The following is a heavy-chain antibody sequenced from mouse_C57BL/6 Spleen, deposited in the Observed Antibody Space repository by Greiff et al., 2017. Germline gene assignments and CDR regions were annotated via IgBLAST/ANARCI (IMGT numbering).Heavy chain of an antibody. V-gene: IGHV1-59*01. D-gene: IGHD2-1*01. CDR3: ARSTAIYYGNFFFDY. CDR2: IDPSDSYT. J-gene: IGHJ2*01. Sequence: QVQLQQSGAELVRPGTSVKLSCKASGYTFTSYWMHWVKQRPGQGLEWIGVIDPSDSYTNYNQKFKGKATLTVDTSSSTAYMQLSSLTSEDSAVYYWARSTAIYYGNFFFDYWGQGTTLTVSS. CDR1: GYTFTSYW.